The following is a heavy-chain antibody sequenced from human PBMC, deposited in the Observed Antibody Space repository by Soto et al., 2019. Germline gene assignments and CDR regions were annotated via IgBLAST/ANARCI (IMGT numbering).Heavy chain of an antibody. Sequence: QVQLVESGGGVVQPGRSLRLSCAASGFTFSSYGMHWVRQAPGKGLEWVAVISYDGSNKYYADSVKGRFTISRDNSKNTLYLQMNSLRAEDTAVYYCARDRKGCSGGSCYSLSPYYGMDVWGQGTTVTVSS. V-gene: IGHV3-30*03. CDR3: ARDRKGCSGGSCYSLSPYYGMDV. CDR1: GFTFSSYG. D-gene: IGHD2-15*01. J-gene: IGHJ6*02. CDR2: ISYDGSNK.